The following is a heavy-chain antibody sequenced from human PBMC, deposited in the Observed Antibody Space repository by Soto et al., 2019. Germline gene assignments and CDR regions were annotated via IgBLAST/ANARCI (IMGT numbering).Heavy chain of an antibody. CDR3: AKRTIVGVSDYGMDV. V-gene: IGHV4-39*01. D-gene: IGHD1-26*01. CDR2: IYYSGST. J-gene: IGHJ6*02. CDR1: GGSISSSSYY. Sequence: PSETLSLTCPVSGGSISSSSYYWGWIRQPPGKGLEWIGSIYYSGSTYYNPSLKSRVTISVDTSKNQFSLKLSSVTAADTAVYYCAKRTIVGVSDYGMDVWGQGTTVTVSS.